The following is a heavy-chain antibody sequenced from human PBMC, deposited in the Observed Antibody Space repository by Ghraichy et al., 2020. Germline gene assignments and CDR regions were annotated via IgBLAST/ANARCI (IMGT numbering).Heavy chain of an antibody. CDR2: IYYSGST. D-gene: IGHD5-12*01. CDR3: ASLSGDLAATSSGVATINPFFDP. J-gene: IGHJ5*02. V-gene: IGHV4-61*01. CDR1: GGSVSSRSHY. Sequence: SETLSLTCTVSGGSVSSRSHYWNLIRQPPGKGLEWIGYIYYSGSTYYKPSLKRRDTISVDTSKNQFSLKLTSVTAAGTAVYYCASLSGDLAATSSGVATINPFFDPWSQGSLVNVSS.